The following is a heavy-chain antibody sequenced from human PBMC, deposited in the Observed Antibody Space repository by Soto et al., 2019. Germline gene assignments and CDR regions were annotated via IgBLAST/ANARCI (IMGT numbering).Heavy chain of an antibody. V-gene: IGHV4-59*08. CDR2: IFDSGIT. Sequence: SETLSLTCTVSGGSISNDSWSWIRQSPEKGLQWIGSIFDSGITKYNPSLKSRVTISVDTPKNQFSLKLTSMTAADTAVYYCARLGSVELATDTNWYFDLWGRGTLVTVSS. CDR1: GGSISNDS. J-gene: IGHJ2*01. D-gene: IGHD5-12*01. CDR3: ARLGSVELATDTNWYFDL.